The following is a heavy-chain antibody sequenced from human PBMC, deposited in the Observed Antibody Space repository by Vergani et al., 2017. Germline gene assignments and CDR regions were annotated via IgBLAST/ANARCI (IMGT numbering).Heavy chain of an antibody. CDR2: INPSGGST. CDR3: DKVVGDPGSFSDGMNV. D-gene: IGHD2-15*01. Sequence: QVQLVQSGAEVKKPGAPVKVSCKAFGYTFPSYYIHWVRQAPGQGLEWMGIINPSGGSTSYAQKFKGRVTMTRDTATSTVYMELSSLRPEATAVYYCDKVVGDPGSFSDGMNVWSQGTTVTVCS. V-gene: IGHV1-46*03. CDR1: GYTFPSYY. J-gene: IGHJ6*02.